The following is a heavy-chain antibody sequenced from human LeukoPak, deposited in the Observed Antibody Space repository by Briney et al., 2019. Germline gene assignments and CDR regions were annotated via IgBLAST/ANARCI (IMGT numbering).Heavy chain of an antibody. Sequence: GTSLRLSCEASGFIFTNYGMHWVRQAPGKGPECVAVVSFDGRKTYYAGFAEGRFTISRDDSNNMVYLQMNSLRTEDTAVYHCVKRGGGDHGLDVWGQGTTVVVS. J-gene: IGHJ6*02. D-gene: IGHD2-21*02. CDR1: GFIFTNYG. V-gene: IGHV3-30*18. CDR3: VKRGGGDHGLDV. CDR2: VSFDGRKT.